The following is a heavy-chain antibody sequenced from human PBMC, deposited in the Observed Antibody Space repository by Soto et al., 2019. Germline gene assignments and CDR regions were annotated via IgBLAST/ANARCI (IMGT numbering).Heavy chain of an antibody. Sequence: GASVKVSCKASGYTFTTYLIHWVRQVPGQGLEWMGWIYAGGGNTIYSQEFQDRVSITKDTSATTAYMELNSLTSDDTAVYYCARGEYASGPTIDYWGQGTLVTVSS. J-gene: IGHJ4*02. CDR1: GYTFTTYL. CDR3: ARGEYASGPTIDY. V-gene: IGHV1-3*01. CDR2: IYAGGGNT. D-gene: IGHD6-19*01.